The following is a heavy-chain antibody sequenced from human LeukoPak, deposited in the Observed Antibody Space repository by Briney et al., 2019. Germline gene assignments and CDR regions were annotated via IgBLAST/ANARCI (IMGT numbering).Heavy chain of an antibody. D-gene: IGHD2-2*01. CDR3: ARDSYYSSTSCSPDNWFDP. CDR1: GYTFTSYG. J-gene: IGHJ5*02. CDR2: ISAYNGNT. V-gene: IGHV1-18*01. Sequence: ASVKVSCKASGYTFTSYGISWVRQAPGQGLEWMGWISAYNGNTNYAQKLQGRVTMTTDTSTSTAYMELRSLRSDDTAVYYCARDSYYSSTSCSPDNWFDPWGQGTLVTVSS.